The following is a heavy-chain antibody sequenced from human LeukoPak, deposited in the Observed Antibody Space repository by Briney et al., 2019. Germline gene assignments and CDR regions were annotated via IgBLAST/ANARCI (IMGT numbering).Heavy chain of an antibody. Sequence: PSETLSLTCTVSGDSISSGDYYWSWIRQPAGKGLEWIGRISSSGSTNYNPSLKSRVTISVDTSKNQFSLKLSSVTAADTAVYYCAGTYYYDSSGYYHYSLWGQGTLVTVSS. J-gene: IGHJ4*02. CDR2: ISSSGST. V-gene: IGHV4-61*02. D-gene: IGHD3-22*01. CDR1: GDSISSGDYY. CDR3: AGTYYYDSSGYYHYSL.